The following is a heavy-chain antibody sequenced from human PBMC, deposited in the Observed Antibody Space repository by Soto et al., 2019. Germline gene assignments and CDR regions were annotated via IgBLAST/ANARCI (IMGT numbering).Heavy chain of an antibody. Sequence: SETLSLTCTVSGVSVSSGSYYWSWIRQPPGKGLEWIGYIYYSGSTNYNPSLKSRVTISVDTSKNQFSLKLSSVSAADTAVYYCARGASSGYYQFDYWGQGTLVTVSS. CDR3: ARGASSGYYQFDY. D-gene: IGHD3-22*01. V-gene: IGHV4-61*01. J-gene: IGHJ4*02. CDR2: IYYSGST. CDR1: GVSVSSGSYY.